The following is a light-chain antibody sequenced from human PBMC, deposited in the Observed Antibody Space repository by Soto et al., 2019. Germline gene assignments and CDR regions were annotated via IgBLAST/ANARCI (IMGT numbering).Light chain of an antibody. CDR3: QHYNSYSEA. Sequence: DIQVTQSPSTLSGSVGDRVTITCRASQTISSWLAWYQQKPGKAPKPLIYKASTVKSGVPSSFSGSGSGTKFTLTISSLQPDDFATYYCQHYNSYSEAFGQGTKVDIK. J-gene: IGKJ1*01. V-gene: IGKV1-5*03. CDR2: KAS. CDR1: QTISSW.